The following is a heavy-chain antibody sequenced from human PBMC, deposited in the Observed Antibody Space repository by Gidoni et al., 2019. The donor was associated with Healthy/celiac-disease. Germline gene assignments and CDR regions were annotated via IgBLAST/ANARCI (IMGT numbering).Heavy chain of an antibody. CDR1: GGTFSSHA. CDR3: ARDFPSGSPNGNWFDP. Sequence: QVQLVQSGAEVKKPGSSVKVSCKASGGTFSSHAISGVGQAPGQGLEWMGGISPIFGTANYAQKFQGRVTITADESTSTAYMELSSLRSEDTAVYYCARDFPSGSPNGNWFDPWGQGTLVTVSS. V-gene: IGHV1-69*01. J-gene: IGHJ5*02. D-gene: IGHD1-26*01. CDR2: ISPIFGTA.